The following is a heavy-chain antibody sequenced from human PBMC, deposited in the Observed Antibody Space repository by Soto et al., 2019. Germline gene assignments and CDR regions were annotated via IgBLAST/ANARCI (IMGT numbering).Heavy chain of an antibody. CDR2: IKQGGSEK. V-gene: IGHV3-7*05. Sequence: GGSLRLSCAASGFTFSSYWMSWVRQAPGKGLEWVANIKQGGSEKYYVDSVKGRLTISRDNAKNSLYLKMNSLRAEDTAVYYCAREKTIIAGPEYYYYGMDVWGQGTTVTVSS. CDR3: AREKTIIAGPEYYYYGMDV. CDR1: GFTFSSYW. D-gene: IGHD6-13*01. J-gene: IGHJ6*02.